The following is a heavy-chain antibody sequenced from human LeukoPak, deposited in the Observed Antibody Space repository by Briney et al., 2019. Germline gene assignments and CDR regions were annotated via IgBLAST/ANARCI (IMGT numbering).Heavy chain of an antibody. J-gene: IGHJ4*02. Sequence: SETLSLTCAVSGYSISNTYYWGWIRQPPGKGLEWIGSIYNSGSTHYNPSLKSRVTISVDTSMNQFSLKLSSVTAAGTAVYYCARNSSGIHFDYWGRGTLVTVSS. CDR1: GYSISNTYY. CDR3: ARNSSGIHFDY. CDR2: IYNSGST. V-gene: IGHV4-38-2*01. D-gene: IGHD3-22*01.